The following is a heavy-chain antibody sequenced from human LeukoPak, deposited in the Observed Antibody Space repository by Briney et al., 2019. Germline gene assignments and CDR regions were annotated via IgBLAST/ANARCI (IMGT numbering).Heavy chain of an antibody. Sequence: GGSLRLSCAASGFTFSSYWMHWVRQAPGKGLVWVSRINSDGSSTSYADSVKGRFTISRDNAKNSLYLQMNSLRAEDTALYYCAKGRYYDSSGEHDYWGQGTLVTVSS. V-gene: IGHV3-74*01. CDR2: INSDGSST. CDR1: GFTFSSYW. CDR3: AKGRYYDSSGEHDY. D-gene: IGHD3-22*01. J-gene: IGHJ4*02.